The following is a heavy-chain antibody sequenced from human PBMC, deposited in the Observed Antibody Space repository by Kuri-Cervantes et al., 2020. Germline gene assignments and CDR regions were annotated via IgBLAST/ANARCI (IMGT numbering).Heavy chain of an antibody. D-gene: IGHD2/OR15-2a*01. J-gene: IGHJ6*03. V-gene: IGHV3-11*04. CDR2: ISSSGSTI. CDR1: GFTFSDYY. Sequence: GESLKISCAASGFTFSDYYMSWIRQAPGKGLEWVSYISSSGSTIYYADSVTGRFTISRDNAKNSLYLQMNSLRAEDTAVYYCAREVLFYYYYYMDVWGKGTTVTVSS. CDR3: AREVLFYYYYYMDV.